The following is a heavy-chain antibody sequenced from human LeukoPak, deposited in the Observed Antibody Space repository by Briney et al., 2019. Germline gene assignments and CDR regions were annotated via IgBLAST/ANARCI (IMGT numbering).Heavy chain of an antibody. CDR1: GFTFSNYA. CDR2: ISNTGSDT. J-gene: IGHJ6*02. Sequence: PGGSLRLSCAASGFTFSNYAMSWVRQAPGKGLEWVSTISNTGSDTYYADSVKGRFTISRDNSENTLYLQMNNLRAEDTAIHYCAKVPYSDYGSGRPPFMDVGGQGTTVAVSS. CDR3: AKVPYSDYGSGRPPFMDV. V-gene: IGHV3-23*01. D-gene: IGHD3-10*01.